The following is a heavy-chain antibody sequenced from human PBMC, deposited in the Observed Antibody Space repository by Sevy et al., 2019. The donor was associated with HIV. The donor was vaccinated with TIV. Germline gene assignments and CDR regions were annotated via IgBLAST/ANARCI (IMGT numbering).Heavy chain of an antibody. CDR1: GFTFSSSW. V-gene: IGHV3-74*01. CDR2: INGDGSTT. CDR3: ARARAVVVPGTTPTSQYYLDH. Sequence: GESLKISCAASGFTFSSSWMHWVRQAPGKGLVWVSRINGDGSTTTYADSVKGRFTISRDNAKNTVYLQMNSLRAEDTAVYYCARARAVVVPGTTPTSQYYLDHWGLGTLVTVSS. D-gene: IGHD2-15*01. J-gene: IGHJ4*02.